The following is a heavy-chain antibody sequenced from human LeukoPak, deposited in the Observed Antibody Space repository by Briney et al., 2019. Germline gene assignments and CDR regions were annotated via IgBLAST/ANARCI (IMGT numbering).Heavy chain of an antibody. CDR3: ARDKFGGTDY. D-gene: IGHD3-16*01. V-gene: IGHV3-7*01. Sequence: PGGSLRLSCAASGFSLSAYWMTWVRQAPGKGLEWVANINRDGSQKNHVDSVKGRFTISRDNAENSLFLQMNSLTAEDTAVYYCARDKFGGTDYWGQGTLVTVSS. J-gene: IGHJ4*02. CDR2: INRDGSQK. CDR1: GFSLSAYW.